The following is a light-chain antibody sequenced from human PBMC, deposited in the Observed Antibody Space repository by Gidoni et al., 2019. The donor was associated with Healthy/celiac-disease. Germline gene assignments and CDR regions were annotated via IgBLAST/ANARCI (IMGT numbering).Light chain of an antibody. J-gene: IGLJ1*01. CDR3: AAWDDSLNGHV. Sequence: QSVLTQPPSASGTPGQGVTISCSGSSSNIGSNTVNWYQQHPGTAPKLLIYSNNQRPSGVPDRFSGSKSGTSASLAISGLQSEDEADYYCAAWDDSLNGHVFGTGTKVTVL. CDR2: SNN. CDR1: SSNIGSNT. V-gene: IGLV1-44*01.